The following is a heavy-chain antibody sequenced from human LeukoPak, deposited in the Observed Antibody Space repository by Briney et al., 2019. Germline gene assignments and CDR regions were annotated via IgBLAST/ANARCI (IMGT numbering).Heavy chain of an antibody. CDR3: ARAGYYSAFDY. V-gene: IGHV4-34*01. J-gene: IGHJ4*02. D-gene: IGHD3-9*01. CDR2: INHSGST. Sequence: GSLRLSCAASGFTFSSAWMSWVRQAPGKGLEWIGEINHSGSTNYNPSLKSRVTISVDTSKNQFSLKLSSVTAADTAVYYCARAGYYSAFDYWGQGTLVTVSS. CDR1: GFTFSSAW.